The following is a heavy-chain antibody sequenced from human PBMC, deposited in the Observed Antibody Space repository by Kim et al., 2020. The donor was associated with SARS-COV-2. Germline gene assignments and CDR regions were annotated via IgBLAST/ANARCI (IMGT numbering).Heavy chain of an antibody. D-gene: IGHD3-22*01. Sequence: SVKVSCKASGGTFSSYAISWVRQAPGQGLEWMGGIIPIFGTANYAQKFQGRVTITADESTSTAYMELSSLRSEDTAVYYCARAPGAFYDSSGYFKTGGYFDLWGRGTLVTVSS. CDR2: IIPIFGTA. CDR1: GGTFSSYA. CDR3: ARAPGAFYDSSGYFKTGGYFDL. J-gene: IGHJ2*01. V-gene: IGHV1-69*13.